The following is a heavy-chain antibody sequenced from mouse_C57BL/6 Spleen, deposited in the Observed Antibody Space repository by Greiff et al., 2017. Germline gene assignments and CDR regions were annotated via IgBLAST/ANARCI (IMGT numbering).Heavy chain of an antibody. J-gene: IGHJ3*01. D-gene: IGHD2-3*01. CDR1: GFTFSNYW. V-gene: IGHV6-3*01. CDR3: TEWDDGYYGFAY. CDR2: IRLKSDNYAT. Sequence: EVHLVESGGGLVQPGGSMKLSCVASGFTFSNYWMNWVRQSPEKGLEWVAQIRLKSDNYATHYAESVKGRFTISRDDSKSSVYLQMNNLRAEDTGIYYCTEWDDGYYGFAYWGQGTLVTVSA.